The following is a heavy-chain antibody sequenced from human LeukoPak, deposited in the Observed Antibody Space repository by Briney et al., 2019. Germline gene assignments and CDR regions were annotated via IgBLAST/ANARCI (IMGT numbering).Heavy chain of an antibody. CDR2: IKTDGSEK. CDR1: GFTFTNYW. Sequence: GGSLRLPCAASGFTFTNYWMSWVRQPPGKGLEWVANIKTDGSEKYYVDSVKGRFTISRDNTKNSLYLQMNRLRAEDTAMYYCARMSGWYWFDYWGRGTLVTVSS. V-gene: IGHV3-7*01. D-gene: IGHD6-19*01. CDR3: ARMSGWYWFDY. J-gene: IGHJ4*02.